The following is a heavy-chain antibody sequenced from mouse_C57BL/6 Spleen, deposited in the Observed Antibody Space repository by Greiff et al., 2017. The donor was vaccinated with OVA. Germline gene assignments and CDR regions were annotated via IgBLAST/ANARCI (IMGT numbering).Heavy chain of an antibody. D-gene: IGHD1-1*01. CDR2: IGPEDGET. J-gene: IGHJ2*01. Sequence: EVKLQESGAELVKPGASVKLSCTASGFNIKDYYMHWVKQRTEQGLEWIGRIGPEDGETKSAPKFQGKATITADTSSNTAYLQLSSLTSEDTAVYYCALFITTVVATVDYWGQGTTLTVSS. CDR3: ALFITTVVATVDY. V-gene: IGHV14-2*01. CDR1: GFNIKDYY.